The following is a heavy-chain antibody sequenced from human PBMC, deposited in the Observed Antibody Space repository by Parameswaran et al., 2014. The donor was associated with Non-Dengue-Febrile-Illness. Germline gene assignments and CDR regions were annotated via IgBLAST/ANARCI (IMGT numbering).Heavy chain of an antibody. Sequence: VRQMPGKGLEWMGGFDPEDGETIYAQKFQGRVTMTEDTSTDTAYMELSSLRSEDTAVYYCATGITVTTGHWGQGTLVTVSS. D-gene: IGHD4-17*01. V-gene: IGHV1-24*01. CDR2: FDPEDGET. CDR3: ATGITVTTGH. J-gene: IGHJ4*02.